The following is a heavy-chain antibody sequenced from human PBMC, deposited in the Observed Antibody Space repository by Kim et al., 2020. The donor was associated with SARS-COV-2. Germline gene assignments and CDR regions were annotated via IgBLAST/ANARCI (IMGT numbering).Heavy chain of an antibody. J-gene: IGHJ4*02. Sequence: GGSLRLSCAASGFTFSSYAMSWVRQAPGKGLEWVSAISGSGGSTYYADSVKGRFTISRDNSKNTLYLQMNSLRAEDTAVYYCAKVAGVVSIAAAAHFDYWGQGTLVTVSS. V-gene: IGHV3-23*01. CDR2: ISGSGGST. CDR3: AKVAGVVSIAAAAHFDY. D-gene: IGHD6-13*01. CDR1: GFTFSSYA.